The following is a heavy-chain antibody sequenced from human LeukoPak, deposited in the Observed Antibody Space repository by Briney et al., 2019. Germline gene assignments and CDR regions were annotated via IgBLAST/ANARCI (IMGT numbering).Heavy chain of an antibody. CDR3: ASPSDLIGAI. CDR2: IYPRDSDT. CDR1: GYTFTHQW. V-gene: IGHV5-51*01. D-gene: IGHD3-16*01. Sequence: GESLKISCKAAGYTFTHQWIGWVRQKSGSGLEWMGIIYPRDSDTRYSPSFQGHVTISADTSINTAYLEWSRLEASDTGIYYCASPSDLIGAIWGQGTLVTVSS. J-gene: IGHJ4*02.